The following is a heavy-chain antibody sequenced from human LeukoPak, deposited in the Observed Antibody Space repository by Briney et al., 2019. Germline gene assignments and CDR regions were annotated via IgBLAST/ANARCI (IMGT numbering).Heavy chain of an antibody. D-gene: IGHD2-2*02. CDR2: IYYSGST. CDR3: ASSLIVVVPAAIETDY. Sequence: SQTLSLTCTVSGGSISSGDYYWSWIRQPPGKGLEWIGYIYYSGSTYYNPSLKSRVTISVDTSKNQFSLKLSSATAADTAVYYCASSLIVVVPAAIETDYWGQGTLVTVSS. V-gene: IGHV4-30-4*08. CDR1: GGSISSGDYY. J-gene: IGHJ4*02.